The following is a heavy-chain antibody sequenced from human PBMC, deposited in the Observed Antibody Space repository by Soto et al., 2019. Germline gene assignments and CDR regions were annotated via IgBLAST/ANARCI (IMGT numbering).Heavy chain of an antibody. CDR3: ARDTVVFDY. J-gene: IGHJ4*02. CDR1: GFSFSDYY. Sequence: LRLSFAASGFSFSDYYMSWSRQAPGKGLEWGSYISSSGSTIYYADSVKGRFTISRDNAKNSLYLQMNSLRAEDTAVYYCARDTVVFDYGGQGTQVTVSS. D-gene: IGHD4-17*01. V-gene: IGHV3-11*01. CDR2: ISSSGSTI.